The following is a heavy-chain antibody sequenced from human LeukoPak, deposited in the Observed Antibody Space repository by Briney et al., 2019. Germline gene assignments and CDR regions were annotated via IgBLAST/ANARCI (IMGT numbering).Heavy chain of an antibody. V-gene: IGHV3-30*18. J-gene: IGHJ6*02. CDR2: ISYDGSNK. Sequence: PGGSLRLSCAASGFTFSSYGMHWVRQAPGKGLEWVAVISYDGSNKYYADSVKGQFTISRDNSKNTLYLQMNSLRAEDTAVYYCAKEMLLSYYYYGMDVWGQGTTVTVSS. D-gene: IGHD2-21*01. CDR3: AKEMLLSYYYYGMDV. CDR1: GFTFSSYG.